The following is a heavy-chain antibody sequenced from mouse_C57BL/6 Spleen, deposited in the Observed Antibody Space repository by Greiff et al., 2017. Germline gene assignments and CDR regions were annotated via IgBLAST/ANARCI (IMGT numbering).Heavy chain of an antibody. J-gene: IGHJ1*03. CDR1: GFSLTSYG. CDR3: AKTGGYSNYWYFDV. Sequence: QVQLQQSGPGLVQPSQSLSITCTVSGFSLTSYGVHWVRQSPGKGLEWLGVIWRGGSTDYNAAFMSRLSITKDNSKSQVFFKMNSLQADDTAIYYCAKTGGYSNYWYFDVWGTGTTVTVSS. V-gene: IGHV2-5*01. D-gene: IGHD2-5*01. CDR2: IWRGGST.